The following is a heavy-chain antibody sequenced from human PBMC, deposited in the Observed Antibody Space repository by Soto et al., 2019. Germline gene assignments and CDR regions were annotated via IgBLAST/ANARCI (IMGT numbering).Heavy chain of an antibody. V-gene: IGHV4-39*01. Sequence: SETLSLTCTVSGGSISSSSYYWGWIRQPPGKGLEWIGSIYYSGSTYYNPSLKSRVTISVDTSKNQFSLKLSSVTAADTAVYYCARQRIQTQWLVRGYYYYGMDVWGQGTTVTVSS. D-gene: IGHD6-19*01. CDR2: IYYSGST. J-gene: IGHJ6*02. CDR3: ARQRIQTQWLVRGYYYYGMDV. CDR1: GGSISSSSYY.